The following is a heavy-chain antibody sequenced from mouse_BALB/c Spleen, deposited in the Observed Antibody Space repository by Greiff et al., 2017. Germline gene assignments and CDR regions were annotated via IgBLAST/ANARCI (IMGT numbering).Heavy chain of an antibody. D-gene: IGHD2-1*01. CDR3: ARASYGNYPFAY. Sequence: VQLKQSGPELVKPGASVKISCKASGYTFTDYNMHWVKQSHGKSLEWIGYIYPYNGGTGYNQKFKSKATLTVDNSSSTAYMELRSLTSEDSAVYYCARASYGNYPFAYWGQGTLVTVSA. V-gene: IGHV1S29*02. J-gene: IGHJ3*01. CDR2: IYPYNGGT. CDR1: GYTFTDYN.